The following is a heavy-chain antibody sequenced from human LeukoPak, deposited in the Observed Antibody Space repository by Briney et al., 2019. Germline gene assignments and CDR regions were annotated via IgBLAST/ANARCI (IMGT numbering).Heavy chain of an antibody. J-gene: IGHJ3*02. CDR1: GLTFSSYA. CDR3: AKGNTMVRGPKGAFDI. Sequence: GGSLRLSCAASGLTFSSYAMSWVRQAPGKGLEWVSAISGSGGSTYYADSVKGRFTISRDNSKNTLYLQMNSLRAEDTAVYYCAKGNTMVRGPKGAFDIWGQGTMVTVSS. D-gene: IGHD3-10*01. CDR2: ISGSGGST. V-gene: IGHV3-23*01.